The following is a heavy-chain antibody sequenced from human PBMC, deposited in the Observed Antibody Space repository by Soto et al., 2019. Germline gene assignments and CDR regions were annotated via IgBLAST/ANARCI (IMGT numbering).Heavy chain of an antibody. V-gene: IGHV2-5*01. J-gene: IGHJ4*02. CDR2: IYWNDDK. Sequence: SGPTLVNPTQTLTLTCTFSGFSLSTSGVGVGWIRQPPGKALEWLALIYWNDDKRYSPSLKSRLTITKDTSKNQVVLTMTNMDPVDTATYYCAHRRGYYYDSSGYYLPDCWGQGTLVTVSS. D-gene: IGHD3-22*01. CDR1: GFSLSTSGVG. CDR3: AHRRGYYYDSSGYYLPDC.